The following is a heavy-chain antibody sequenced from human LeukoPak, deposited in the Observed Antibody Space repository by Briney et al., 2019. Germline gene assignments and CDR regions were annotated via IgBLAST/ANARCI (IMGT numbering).Heavy chain of an antibody. CDR1: GFTVSSNY. V-gene: IGHV3-53*01. J-gene: IGHJ4*02. CDR2: IYSGGST. Sequence: GGSLRLSRAASGFTVSSNYMSWVRQAPGKGLEWVSVIYSGGSTYYADSVKGRFTISRDNSKNTLYLQMNSLRAEDTAVYYCARAKGYGDHDLGYWGQGTLVTVSS. CDR3: ARAKGYGDHDLGY. D-gene: IGHD4-17*01.